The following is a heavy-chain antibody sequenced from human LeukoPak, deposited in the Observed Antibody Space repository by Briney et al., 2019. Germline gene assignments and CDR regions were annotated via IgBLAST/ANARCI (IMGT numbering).Heavy chain of an antibody. CDR1: GYTFTSYA. Sequence: GASVKVSCKASGYTFTSYAMNWVRQAPGQGLEWMGWINTNTGNPTYAQGFTGRFVFSLDTSVSTAYLQISSLKAEDTAVYYCARDYIRNWNERFTIDYWGQGTLVTVSS. V-gene: IGHV7-4-1*02. CDR3: ARDYIRNWNERFTIDY. D-gene: IGHD1-1*01. CDR2: INTNTGNP. J-gene: IGHJ4*02.